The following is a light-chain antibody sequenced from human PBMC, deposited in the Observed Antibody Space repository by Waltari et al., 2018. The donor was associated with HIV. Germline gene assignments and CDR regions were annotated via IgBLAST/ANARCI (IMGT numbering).Light chain of an antibody. CDR1: SGHSSYA. Sequence: QLVLTQSPSASASLGASVKLTCTLSSGHSSYAIALHQQQPEKGPRYLMNLNSDGSHSKGDGIPDRFSGSSSGAERYLTISSLQSEDEADYYCQTWGTGIRVFGGGTKLTVL. V-gene: IGLV4-69*01. CDR3: QTWGTGIRV. CDR2: LNSDGSH. J-gene: IGLJ3*02.